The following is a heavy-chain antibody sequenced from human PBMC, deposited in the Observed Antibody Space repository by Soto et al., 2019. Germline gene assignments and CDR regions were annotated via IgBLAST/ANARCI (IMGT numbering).Heavy chain of an antibody. Sequence: EGQLVESGGGLVKPGGSLRLSCAASGFSFSSYSLNWVRQSPGKGLEWVSSITSSSTYIHYADSVKGRFTISRDNAKNSLDLQMNSLRAEDTAVYYCARDNNFYDSGSGVDYWGQGTLVTVSS. CDR1: GFSFSSYS. D-gene: IGHD3-10*01. CDR3: ARDNNFYDSGSGVDY. V-gene: IGHV3-21*01. CDR2: ITSSSTYI. J-gene: IGHJ4*02.